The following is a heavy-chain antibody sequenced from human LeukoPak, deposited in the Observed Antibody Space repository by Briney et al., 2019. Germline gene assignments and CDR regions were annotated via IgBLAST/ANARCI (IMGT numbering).Heavy chain of an antibody. J-gene: IGHJ4*02. Sequence: PGGSLRLSCAASGFTFSSYAMHWVRQAPGKGLEWVAVISYDGSNKYYADSVKGRLTISRDNSKNTLYLQMNSLRAEDTAVYYCASIAAAGTNDYWGQGTLVTVSS. CDR3: ASIAAAGTNDY. CDR1: GFTFSSYA. CDR2: ISYDGSNK. D-gene: IGHD6-13*01. V-gene: IGHV3-30-3*01.